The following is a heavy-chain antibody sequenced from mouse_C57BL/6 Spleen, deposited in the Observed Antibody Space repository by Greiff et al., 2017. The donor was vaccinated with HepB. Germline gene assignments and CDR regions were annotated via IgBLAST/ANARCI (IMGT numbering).Heavy chain of an antibody. J-gene: IGHJ3*01. Sequence: QVQLQQSGAELVRPGASVTLSCKASGYTFTDYEMHWVKQTPVHGLEWIGAIDPETGGTAYNQKFKGKAILTADKSSSTAYMELRSLTSEDSAVYYCTRSPLYYDYDAWFAYWGQGTLVTVSA. D-gene: IGHD2-4*01. CDR2: IDPETGGT. V-gene: IGHV1-15*01. CDR3: TRSPLYYDYDAWFAY. CDR1: GYTFTDYE.